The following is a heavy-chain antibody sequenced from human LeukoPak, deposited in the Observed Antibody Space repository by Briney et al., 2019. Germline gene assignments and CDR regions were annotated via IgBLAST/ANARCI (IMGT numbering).Heavy chain of an antibody. CDR2: ISGSGGST. J-gene: IGHJ4*02. D-gene: IGHD6-6*01. Sequence: GGSLRLSCAASGFTFRDYTMNWVRQAPGKGLEWVSAISGSGGSTYYADSVKGRFTISRDNSKNTLYLQMNSLRAEDTAVYYCAKDLIAARYFDYWGQGTLVTVSS. V-gene: IGHV3-23*01. CDR3: AKDLIAARYFDY. CDR1: GFTFRDYT.